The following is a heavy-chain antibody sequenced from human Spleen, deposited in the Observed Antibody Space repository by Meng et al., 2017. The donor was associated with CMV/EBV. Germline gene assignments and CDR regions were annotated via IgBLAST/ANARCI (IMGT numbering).Heavy chain of an antibody. Sequence: GESLKISCAASGFTFSRYGMHWVRQAPGKGLEWVAFIRYDRSSKSYADSVEGRFTISRDNSQNTLSLQMNSLRAEDTAVYYCARDPTGGGSYYAYWGQGTLVTVSS. V-gene: IGHV3-30*02. J-gene: IGHJ4*02. CDR1: GFTFSRYG. CDR3: ARDPTGGGSYYAY. D-gene: IGHD1-26*01. CDR2: IRYDRSSK.